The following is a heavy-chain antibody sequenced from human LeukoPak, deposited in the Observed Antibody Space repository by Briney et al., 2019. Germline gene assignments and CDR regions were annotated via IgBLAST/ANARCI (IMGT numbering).Heavy chain of an antibody. D-gene: IGHD4-23*01. CDR2: IYYSGST. CDR3: ARATVATGHDY. CDR1: GGSISSYY. V-gene: IGHV4-59*01. Sequence: SETLSLTCTVSGGSISSYYWSWIRQPPGKGLEWIGYIYYSGSTNYNPSLKSRVTISVDTSKNQFSLKLSSVTAADTAVYYCARATVATGHDYWGQGTLVTVSS. J-gene: IGHJ4*02.